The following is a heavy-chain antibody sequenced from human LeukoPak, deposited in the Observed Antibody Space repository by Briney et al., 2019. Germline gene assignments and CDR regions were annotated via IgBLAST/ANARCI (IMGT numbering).Heavy chain of an antibody. V-gene: IGHV3-23*01. Sequence: QAGGSLRLSCAASGFTFSSYAMSWVRQAPGKGLEWVSAISGSGGSTYYADSVKGRFTISRDNSKNTLYLQMNSLRAEDTAVYYCAKDKGYYGSGSYLDYWGQGTLVTVSS. J-gene: IGHJ4*02. D-gene: IGHD3-10*01. CDR3: AKDKGYYGSGSYLDY. CDR1: GFTFSSYA. CDR2: ISGSGGST.